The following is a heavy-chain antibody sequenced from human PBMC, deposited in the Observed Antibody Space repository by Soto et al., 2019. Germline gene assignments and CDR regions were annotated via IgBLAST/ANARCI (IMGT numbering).Heavy chain of an antibody. CDR1: GDSISSRSYY. CDR2: IYYSGST. D-gene: IGHD2-21*02. V-gene: IGHV4-39*01. CDR3: ARQRTSVVTRDYFDV. Sequence: PSETLSLTCTVTGDSISSRSYYWGWIRQPPGKGLEWIGSIYYSGSTYNNPSLRSRFSISIDTSKDQFSLKLKSVTAADTALYFCARQRTSVVTRDYFDVWGQGSLVTVSS. J-gene: IGHJ4*02.